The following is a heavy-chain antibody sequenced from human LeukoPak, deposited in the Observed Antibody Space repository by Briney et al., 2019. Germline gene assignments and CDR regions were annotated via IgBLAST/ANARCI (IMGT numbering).Heavy chain of an antibody. CDR3: ARGGTSFDY. J-gene: IGHJ4*02. V-gene: IGHV4-4*07. CDR1: GGSTGTYY. Sequence: SETLSLTCTVSGGSTGTYYLSWIRQPAGKGLEWIGRIYTNGITDYNPSLQSRVTMSVDTSKNQFSLKLNSVTAADTAVYYCARGGTSFDYWGQGTLVTVSS. CDR2: IYTNGIT.